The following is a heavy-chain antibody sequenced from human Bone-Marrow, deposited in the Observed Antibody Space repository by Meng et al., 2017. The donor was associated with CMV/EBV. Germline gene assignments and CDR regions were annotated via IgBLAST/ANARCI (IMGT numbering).Heavy chain of an antibody. CDR3: VKGGLSTLPRAFDI. J-gene: IGHJ3*02. D-gene: IGHD2/OR15-2a*01. CDR2: ISYSGTTT. CDR1: GFTFSSYW. Sequence: GESLKISCAASGFTFSSYWMHWVRQAPGKGLVWVSAISYSGTTTYYADSVKGRFTVSRDNSKNTLYLQMNSLRADDTAVYYCVKGGLSTLPRAFDIWGQGTLVTVSS. V-gene: IGHV3-23*01.